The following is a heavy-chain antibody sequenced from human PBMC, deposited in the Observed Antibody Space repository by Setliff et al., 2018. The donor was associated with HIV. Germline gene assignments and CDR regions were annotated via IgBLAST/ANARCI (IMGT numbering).Heavy chain of an antibody. D-gene: IGHD3-22*01. CDR1: GFTFSGSP. V-gene: IGHV3-73*01. Sequence: AGGSLRLSCAASGFTFSGSPIHWVRQAPGKGLEWLGRIKTRADNYATAYAASVKGRFTISRDDSMNTAYLQMNSLKIEDTAVYYCTRPQYFYDIGGSDYWGQGTLVTVSS. CDR2: IKTRADNYAT. J-gene: IGHJ4*02. CDR3: TRPQYFYDIGGSDY.